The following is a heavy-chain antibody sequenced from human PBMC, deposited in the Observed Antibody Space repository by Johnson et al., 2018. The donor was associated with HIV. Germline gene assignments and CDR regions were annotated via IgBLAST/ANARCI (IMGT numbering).Heavy chain of an antibody. CDR2: VYSTFGT. D-gene: IGHD5-18*01. Sequence: VQLVESGGGLVQPGGSLRLSCTASGFPVTSNFMTWVRQPPGKGLDWVSAVYSTFGTYYADSVRCRFTISTDNSKNTLYLQMNSLRREDTAVYYCARGVRNSYGYLLGTFDIWGQGTMVTVSS. CDR1: GFPVTSNF. V-gene: IGHV3-66*02. CDR3: ARGVRNSYGYLLGTFDI. J-gene: IGHJ3*02.